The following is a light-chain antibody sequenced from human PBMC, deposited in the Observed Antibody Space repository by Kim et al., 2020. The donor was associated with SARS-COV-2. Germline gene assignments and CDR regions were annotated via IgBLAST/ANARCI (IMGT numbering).Light chain of an antibody. Sequence: SPGERATLSCRASQSVSSYLAWYQQKPGQAPRLLIYDASNRATGIPARFSGSWSGTDFTLTISSLEPEDFAVYYCQQRSNWPPLTFGGGTKVEIK. J-gene: IGKJ4*01. CDR1: QSVSSY. CDR2: DAS. CDR3: QQRSNWPPLT. V-gene: IGKV3-11*01.